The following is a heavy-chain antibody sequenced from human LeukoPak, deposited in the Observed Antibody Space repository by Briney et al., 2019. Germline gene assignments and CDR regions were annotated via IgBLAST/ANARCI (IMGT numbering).Heavy chain of an antibody. Sequence: SETLSLTCAVYGGSFSGYYWSWIRQPPGKGLEWIGEINHSGSTNYNPSLKSRVTISVDTSKNKFSLKLSSVTAADTAVYYCARGSGLRVFQHWGQGTLVTVSS. CDR3: ARGSGLRVFQH. J-gene: IGHJ1*01. CDR1: GGSFSGYY. V-gene: IGHV4-34*01. D-gene: IGHD4/OR15-4a*01. CDR2: INHSGST.